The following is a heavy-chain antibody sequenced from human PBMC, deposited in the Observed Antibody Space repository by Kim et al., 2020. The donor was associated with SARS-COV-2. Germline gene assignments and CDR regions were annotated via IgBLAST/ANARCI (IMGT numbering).Heavy chain of an antibody. CDR2: ISGSGGST. Sequence: GGSLRLSCAASGFTFSSYAMSWVRQAPGKGLEWVSAISGSGGSTYYADSVKGRFTISRDNSKNTLYLQMNSLRAEDTAVYYCAKDTPSYYDFWSGYYTHYFDYWGQGTLVTVSS. D-gene: IGHD3-3*01. CDR3: AKDTPSYYDFWSGYYTHYFDY. V-gene: IGHV3-23*01. J-gene: IGHJ4*02. CDR1: GFTFSSYA.